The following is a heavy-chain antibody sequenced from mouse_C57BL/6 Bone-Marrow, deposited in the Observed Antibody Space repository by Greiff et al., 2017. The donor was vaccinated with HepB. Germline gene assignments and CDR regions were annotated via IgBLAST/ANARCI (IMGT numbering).Heavy chain of an antibody. CDR1: GFTFSDYG. V-gene: IGHV5-17*01. CDR2: ISSCSSTI. J-gene: IGHJ2*01. Sequence: EVQLMESGGGLVKPGGSLKLSCAASGFTFSDYGMHWVRQAPEKGLEWVAYISSCSSTIYYADTVKGRFTISRDNAKNTLFLQMTSLRSEDTAMYYCARPNSHYYGSSYYFDYWGQGTTLTVSS. D-gene: IGHD1-1*01. CDR3: ARPNSHYYGSSYYFDY.